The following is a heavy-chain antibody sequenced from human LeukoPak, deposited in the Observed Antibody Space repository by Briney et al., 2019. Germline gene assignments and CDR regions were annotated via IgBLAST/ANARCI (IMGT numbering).Heavy chain of an antibody. D-gene: IGHD2-2*01. J-gene: IGHJ4*02. V-gene: IGHV3-7*01. Sequence: TGGSLRLSCAASGFTFSTYWMSWVRQAPGKGLEWVANIIQDGSEKYYVDSVKGRFTISRDNAKNPLYLQINSLRAEDTAVYYCARSRYCSSASCYSDYWGQGTLVTASS. CDR2: IIQDGSEK. CDR3: ARSRYCSSASCYSDY. CDR1: GFTFSTYW.